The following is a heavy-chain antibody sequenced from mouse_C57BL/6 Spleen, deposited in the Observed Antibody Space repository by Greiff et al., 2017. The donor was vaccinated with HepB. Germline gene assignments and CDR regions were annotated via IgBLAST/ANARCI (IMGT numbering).Heavy chain of an antibody. V-gene: IGHV1-26*01. J-gene: IGHJ1*03. CDR1: GYTFTDYY. Sequence: EVQLQQSGPELVKPGASVKISCKASGYTFTDYYMNWVKQSHGKSLEWIGDINPNNGGTSYNQKFKGKATLTVDKSSSTAYMELRSLTSEDSAVYYCARGDSNYGYFDVWGTGTTVTVSS. CDR2: INPNNGGT. D-gene: IGHD2-5*01. CDR3: ARGDSNYGYFDV.